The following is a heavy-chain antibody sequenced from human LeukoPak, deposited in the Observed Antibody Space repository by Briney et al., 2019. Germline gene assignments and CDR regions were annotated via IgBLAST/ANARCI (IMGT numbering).Heavy chain of an antibody. D-gene: IGHD3-22*01. J-gene: IGHJ3*02. CDR3: ARVLHDYYDSSGDAFDI. CDR1: GFTFNSYA. Sequence: GGSLRLSCAASGFTFNSYAMQWVRQAPGKGLEYVSGISSDGDSTYYANSVKGRFIISRDNSKNMLYLQMGSLRAEDMAVYYCARVLHDYYDSSGDAFDIWGQGTMVTVSS. CDR2: ISSDGDST. V-gene: IGHV3-64*01.